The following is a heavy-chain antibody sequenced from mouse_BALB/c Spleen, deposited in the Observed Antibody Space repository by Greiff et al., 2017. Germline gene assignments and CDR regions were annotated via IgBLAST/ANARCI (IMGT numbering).Heavy chain of an antibody. Sequence: EVKLEESGGGLVQPGGSRKLSCAASGFTFSSFGMHWVRQAPEKGLEWVAYISSGSSSIYYADTVKGRFTISRDNPKNTLFLQMTSLRSEDTAMYYCARGEDYGSSSYAMDYWGQGTSVTVSS. V-gene: IGHV5-17*02. CDR3: ARGEDYGSSSYAMDY. D-gene: IGHD1-1*01. CDR1: GFTFSSFG. J-gene: IGHJ4*01. CDR2: ISSGSSSI.